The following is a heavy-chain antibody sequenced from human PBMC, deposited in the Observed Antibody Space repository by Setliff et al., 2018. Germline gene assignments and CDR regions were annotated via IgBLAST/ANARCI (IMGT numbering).Heavy chain of an antibody. CDR2: FDPEDGET. V-gene: IGHV1-24*01. CDR1: GCTLTELS. J-gene: IGHJ3*02. Sequence: ASVKVSCKVSGCTLTELSMHWVRQAPGKGLEWMGGFDPEDGETIYAQKFQGRVTMTEDTSTDTAYMELSSLRSEDTAVYYCRLLWFGELSYDAFDIWGQGTMVTVSS. D-gene: IGHD3-10*01. CDR3: RLLWFGELSYDAFDI.